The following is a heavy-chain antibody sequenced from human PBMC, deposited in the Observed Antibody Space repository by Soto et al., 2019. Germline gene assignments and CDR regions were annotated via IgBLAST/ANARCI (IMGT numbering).Heavy chain of an antibody. J-gene: IGHJ3*02. CDR2: INTLGAA. CDR3: ARDLGLIAASDAFDI. D-gene: IGHD2-21*01. CDR1: GDSMNSYS. V-gene: IGHV4-4*07. Sequence: QVELQESGPGRVKPSETLSLTCTVSGDSMNSYSWTWVRQAAGKGLEWIGRINTLGAATYNPSLKSRVSLSVDTSKNQFSLTLRPVTAADTAVYFCARDLGLIAASDAFDIWGPGTTVLVSS.